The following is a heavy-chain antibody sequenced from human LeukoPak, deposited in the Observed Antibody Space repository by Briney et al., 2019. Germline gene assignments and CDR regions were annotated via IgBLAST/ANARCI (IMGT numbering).Heavy chain of an antibody. CDR2: ICDSGNS. CDR1: GGSISSGDYY. J-gene: IGHJ2*01. CDR3: ASRKWELLEDWYFDL. V-gene: IGHV4-30-4*01. Sequence: PSQTLSLTCTVSGGSISSGDYYWSWIRQSPGKGLEWIGYICDSGNSYYNPSLKSRVTISIDTSKNQFSLKLRSVTAADTAVYYCASRKWELLEDWYFDLWGRGTLVTVSS. D-gene: IGHD1-26*01.